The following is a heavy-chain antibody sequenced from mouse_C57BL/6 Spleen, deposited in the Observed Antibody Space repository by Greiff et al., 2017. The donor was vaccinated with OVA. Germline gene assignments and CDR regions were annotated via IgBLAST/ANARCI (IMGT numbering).Heavy chain of an antibody. V-gene: IGHV1-5*01. CDR3: TRAGGGTTVVDYAMDY. CDR1: GYTFTSYW. J-gene: IGHJ4*01. CDR2: IYPGNSDT. D-gene: IGHD1-1*01. Sequence: EVQLQQSGTVLARPGASVKMSCKTSGYTFTSYWMHWVKQRPGQGLEWIGAIYPGNSDTSYNQKFKGKAKLTAVTSASTAYMELSSLTNEDSAVYNCTRAGGGTTVVDYAMDYWGQGTSVTVSS.